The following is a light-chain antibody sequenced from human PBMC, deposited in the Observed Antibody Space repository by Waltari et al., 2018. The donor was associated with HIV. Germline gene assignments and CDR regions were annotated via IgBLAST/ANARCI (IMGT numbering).Light chain of an antibody. CDR2: DDS. J-gene: IGLJ3*02. CDR1: KLGRRS. Sequence: YVMTQPSSLSVAPGDTATLSCGANKLGRRSVTCYQQRPGNAPVSVIRDDSDRPSEVPERLAGSNSGNTATLTISGVEAGEEADYYCQVWDSTSDHPAFGGGTKLTVL. CDR3: QVWDSTSDHPA. V-gene: IGLV3-21*01.